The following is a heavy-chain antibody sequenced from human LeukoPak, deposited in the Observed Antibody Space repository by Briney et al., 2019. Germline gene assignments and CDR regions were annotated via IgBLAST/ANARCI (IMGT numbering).Heavy chain of an antibody. J-gene: IGHJ3*02. Sequence: SQTLSLTCAISGDSVSSNSAAWNWIRQSPSRGLEWLGRTYYRSKWYNDYAVSVKSRITINPDTSKNQFSLQLNSVTPEDTAVYYCARSHIVVVTANVDAFDIWGQGTMVTVSS. V-gene: IGHV6-1*01. D-gene: IGHD2-21*02. CDR2: TYYRSKWYN. CDR1: GDSVSSNSAA. CDR3: ARSHIVVVTANVDAFDI.